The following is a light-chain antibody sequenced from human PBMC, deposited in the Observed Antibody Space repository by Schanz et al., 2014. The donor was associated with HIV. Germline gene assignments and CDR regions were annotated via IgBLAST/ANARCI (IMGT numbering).Light chain of an antibody. Sequence: EIVMTQSPATLSVSPGERATLSCRASQSVSSQLAWYQQRPGQAPRLLIYGASTRATGIPARFSGSGSGTEFTLTISSLQSEDFAVYYCQQYGSSRGITFGQGTRLEIK. J-gene: IGKJ5*01. V-gene: IGKV3-15*01. CDR2: GAS. CDR1: QSVSSQ. CDR3: QQYGSSRGIT.